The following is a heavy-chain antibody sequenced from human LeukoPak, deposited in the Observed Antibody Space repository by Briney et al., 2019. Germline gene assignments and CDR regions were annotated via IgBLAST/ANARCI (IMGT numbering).Heavy chain of an antibody. J-gene: IGHJ4*02. CDR2: IYYSGST. CDR1: GGSNSSSSYY. CDR3: AKTGSGSGSYSY. D-gene: IGHD3-10*01. Sequence: SETLSLTCTVSGGSNSSSSYYWGWIRQPPGTGLEWIGSIYYSGSTYYNPSLKSRVTISVDTSKNQFSLKLSSVTAADTAVYYCAKTGSGSGSYSYWGQGTLVTVSS. V-gene: IGHV4-39*01.